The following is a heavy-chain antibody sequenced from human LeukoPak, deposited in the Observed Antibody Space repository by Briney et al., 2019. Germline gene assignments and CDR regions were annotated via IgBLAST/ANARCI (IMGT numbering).Heavy chain of an antibody. D-gene: IGHD6-19*01. J-gene: IGHJ4*02. Sequence: SETLSLTCIVSGGSISSSSYYWGWIRQPPGKGLEWIGSLYYSGSTYYNPSLKSRVTISVDTSKNQFSLKLSSVTAADTAVYYCARDRPWLVPPMYYFDYWGQGTLVTVSS. CDR2: LYYSGST. V-gene: IGHV4-39*07. CDR3: ARDRPWLVPPMYYFDY. CDR1: GGSISSSSYY.